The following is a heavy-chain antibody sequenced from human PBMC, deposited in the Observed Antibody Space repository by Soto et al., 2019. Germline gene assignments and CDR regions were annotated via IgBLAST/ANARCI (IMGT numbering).Heavy chain of an antibody. Sequence: GPSVKVSCKASGYTFTSYDINWVRQASGQGLEWMGWMNPNSGNTGYAQKFQGRVTMTRNTSISTAYMELSSLRSEGTAVYYCARGRGSAAPTYYYYYYMDVWGKGTTVTVSS. CDR2: MNPNSGNT. CDR1: GYTFTSYD. CDR3: ARGRGSAAPTYYYYYYMDV. J-gene: IGHJ6*03. V-gene: IGHV1-8*01.